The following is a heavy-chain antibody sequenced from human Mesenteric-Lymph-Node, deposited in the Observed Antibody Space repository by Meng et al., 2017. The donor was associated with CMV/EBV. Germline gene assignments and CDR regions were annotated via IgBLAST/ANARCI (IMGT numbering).Heavy chain of an antibody. D-gene: IGHD2-21*01. CDR2: IGIAGDT. CDR3: ARDLSSVVVPGALTYYYYGMDV. CDR1: GFTFSSYD. J-gene: IGHJ6*02. Sequence: GGSLRLSCAASGFTFSSYDMHWVRQGTGKGLEWVSGIGIAGDTHYTDSVKGRFTISRDNSKNTLYLQMNSLSAEDTAVYYCARDLSSVVVPGALTYYYYGMDVWGQGTTVTVSS. V-gene: IGHV3-13*01.